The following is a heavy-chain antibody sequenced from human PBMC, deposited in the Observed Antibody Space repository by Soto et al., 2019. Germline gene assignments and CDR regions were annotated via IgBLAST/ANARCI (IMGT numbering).Heavy chain of an antibody. CDR1: GFTFSTYA. J-gene: IGHJ1*01. CDR3: ARGYVLGYFQC. Sequence: GGSLRLSCAASGFTFSTYAMHWVRQAPGKGLEWVAAIWYDGSNKYYADSVKGRFTISRDNSKNTLHLEMNSLRAEDTAVYYCARGYVLGYFQCWGQGTLVTVSS. V-gene: IGHV3-33*01. D-gene: IGHD7-27*01. CDR2: IWYDGSNK.